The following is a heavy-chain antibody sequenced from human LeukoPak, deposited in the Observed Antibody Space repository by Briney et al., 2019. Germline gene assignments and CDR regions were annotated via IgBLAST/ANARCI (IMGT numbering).Heavy chain of an antibody. V-gene: IGHV1-2*02. CDR2: INPNSGGT. J-gene: IGHJ4*02. Sequence: ASEKVSCKASGYTFTTYNINWVRQATGQGLEWMGWINPNSGGTNYAQKFQGRVTMTRDTSISTAYMELSRLRSDDTAVYYCARESGSGSYQFDYWGQGTLVTVSS. CDR3: ARESGSGSYQFDY. D-gene: IGHD1-26*01. CDR1: GYTFTTYN.